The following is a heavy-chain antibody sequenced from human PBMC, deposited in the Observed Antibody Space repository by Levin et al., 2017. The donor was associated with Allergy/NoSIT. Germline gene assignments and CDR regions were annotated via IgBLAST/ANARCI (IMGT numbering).Heavy chain of an antibody. J-gene: IGHJ6*03. D-gene: IGHD2-8*01. Sequence: GGSLRLSCAASGFTFSNAWMSWVRQAPGKGLEWVGRIKSKTDGGTTDYAAPVKGRFTISRDDSKNTLYLQMNSLKTEDTAVYYCTTLPGLRDLLSYYYMDVWGKGTTVTVSS. V-gene: IGHV3-15*01. CDR2: IKSKTDGGTT. CDR3: TTLPGLRDLLSYYYMDV. CDR1: GFTFSNAW.